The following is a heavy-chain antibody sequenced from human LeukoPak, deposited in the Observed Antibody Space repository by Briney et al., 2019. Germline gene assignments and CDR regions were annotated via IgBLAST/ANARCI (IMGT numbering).Heavy chain of an antibody. J-gene: IGHJ4*02. V-gene: IGHV4-59*12. Sequence: SETLSLTRTVSGGSISSYYWSWIRQPPGKGLEWIGYIYYSGSANYNPSLKSRVTISVDTSKNQFSLKLSSVTAADTAVYYCARWEGGSYYDFDYWGQGTLVTVSS. CDR1: GGSISSYY. CDR3: ARWEGGSYYDFDY. CDR2: IYYSGSA. D-gene: IGHD1-26*01.